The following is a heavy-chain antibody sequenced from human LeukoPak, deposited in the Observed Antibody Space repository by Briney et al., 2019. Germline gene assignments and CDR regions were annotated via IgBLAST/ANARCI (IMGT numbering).Heavy chain of an antibody. CDR3: AREKVYYDYVWGSYRYLDY. D-gene: IGHD3-16*02. Sequence: GGSLRLSCAASGFTFSSYWMHWVRHAPGKGLVWVSRINSDGSSTSYADSVKGRFTISRDNAKNTLYLQMNSLRAEDTAVYYCAREKVYYDYVWGSYRYLDYWGQGTLVTVSS. CDR1: GFTFSSYW. CDR2: INSDGSST. V-gene: IGHV3-74*01. J-gene: IGHJ4*02.